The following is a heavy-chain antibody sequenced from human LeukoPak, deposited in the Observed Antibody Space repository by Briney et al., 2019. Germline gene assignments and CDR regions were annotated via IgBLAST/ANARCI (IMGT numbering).Heavy chain of an antibody. J-gene: IGHJ3*02. CDR1: GGSISSYY. CDR3: ARGGAGDAFDI. V-gene: IGHV4-59*01. Sequence: SETLSLTCTVSGGSISSYYWSWIRQPPGKGLEWIGYIYYSGSTNSNPSLKSRVTISVDTSKNQFSLKLSSVTAADTAVYYCARGGAGDAFDIWGQGTMVTVSS. CDR2: IYYSGST.